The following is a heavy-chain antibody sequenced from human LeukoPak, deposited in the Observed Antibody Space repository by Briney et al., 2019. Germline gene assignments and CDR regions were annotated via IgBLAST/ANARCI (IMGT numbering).Heavy chain of an antibody. CDR3: AKDHIEGIRVFVS. CDR2: ISYDGSNK. D-gene: IGHD5-18*01. Sequence: QPGRSLRLSCAASGFTFSSYAMHWVRQAPGKGLEWVAVISYDGSNKYYADSVKGRFTISRDNSKNTLYLQMNSLRAEDTAIYYCAKDHIEGIRVFVSWGQGTLVTVSS. J-gene: IGHJ4*02. V-gene: IGHV3-30*04. CDR1: GFTFSSYA.